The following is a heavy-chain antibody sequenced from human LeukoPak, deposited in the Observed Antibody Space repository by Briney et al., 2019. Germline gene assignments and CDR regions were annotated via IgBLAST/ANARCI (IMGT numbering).Heavy chain of an antibody. V-gene: IGHV4-59*01. D-gene: IGHD4-23*01. J-gene: IGHJ4*02. CDR1: GGPMRSYY. CDR2: ISYSGYT. Sequence: SETLSLTCTVSGGPMRSYYWSWIRQAPGKGLEWIGFISYSGYTSYSPSLKSRAAISVDTSKSQFSLRLNSMTAADTAIYYCARGRNDNGGMFFDSWAQGTLVTVSS. CDR3: ARGRNDNGGMFFDS.